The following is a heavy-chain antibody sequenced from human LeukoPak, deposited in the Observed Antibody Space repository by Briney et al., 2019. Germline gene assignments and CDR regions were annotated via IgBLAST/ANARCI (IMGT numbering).Heavy chain of an antibody. J-gene: IGHJ4*02. CDR3: ARDQDDYVWGSYRPVEY. CDR1: GFTFSDYY. CDR2: ISSGSTI. Sequence: GGSLRLSCAASGFTFSDYYMSWIRQAPGKGLEWVSYISSGSTIYYADSVKGRFTISRDNAKNSLYLQINSLRAEDTAVYYCARDQDDYVWGSYRPVEYWGQGTLVTVSS. D-gene: IGHD3-16*02. V-gene: IGHV3-11*01.